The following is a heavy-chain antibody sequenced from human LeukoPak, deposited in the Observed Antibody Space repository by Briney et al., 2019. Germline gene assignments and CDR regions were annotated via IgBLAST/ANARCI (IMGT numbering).Heavy chain of an antibody. V-gene: IGHV4-39*01. CDR3: ARCTSTSCYNFDY. Sequence: TSETLSLTCTVSGGSISSSSYYWGWIRQPPGKGLEWIGSIYYSGSTYYNPSLKSRVTISVDTSKNQFSLKLNSVTAADTAVYYCARCTSTSCYNFDYWGQGTLVTVSS. D-gene: IGHD2-2*02. J-gene: IGHJ4*02. CDR1: GGSISSSSYY. CDR2: IYYSGST.